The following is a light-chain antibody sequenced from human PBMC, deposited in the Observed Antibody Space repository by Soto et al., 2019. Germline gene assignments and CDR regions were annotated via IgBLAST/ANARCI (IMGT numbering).Light chain of an antibody. V-gene: IGKV3-15*01. J-gene: IGKJ5*01. Sequence: IVLTQSPANLSLSPVARATTSSHAIQSVSSNCLAWYQQKPGQPPRLLIYGASTRATGIPARFFGSGSGTGFTLTISSLQSEDFAVYYCQQYHNWPPITFGQGTRLEIK. CDR2: GAS. CDR1: QSVSSN. CDR3: QQYHNWPPIT.